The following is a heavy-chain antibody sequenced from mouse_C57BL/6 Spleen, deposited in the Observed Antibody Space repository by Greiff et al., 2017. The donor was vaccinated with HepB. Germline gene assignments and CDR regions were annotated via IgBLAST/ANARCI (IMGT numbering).Heavy chain of an antibody. CDR1: GYSFTSYY. Sequence: QVQLQQSGPELVKPGASVKISCKASGYSFTSYYIHWVKQRPGQGLEWIGWIYPGSGNTKYNEKFKGKATLTADTSSSTAYMQLSSLTSEDSAVYYCARYTYDDSGSGFAYWGQGTLVTVSA. J-gene: IGHJ3*01. CDR3: ARYTYDDSGSGFAY. V-gene: IGHV1-66*01. CDR2: IYPGSGNT. D-gene: IGHD2-3*01.